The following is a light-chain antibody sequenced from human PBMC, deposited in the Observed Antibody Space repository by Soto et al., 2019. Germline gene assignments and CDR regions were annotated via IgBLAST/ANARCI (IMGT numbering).Light chain of an antibody. Sequence: EIVMTQSPATLSVSPGERATLSCRAGQSVSSNLAWYQQKPGQAPRLLIYGASTRATGIPARFSGSGSGTEFTLTISSLQSEDFAVYYCHQYNNWPGTFGPGTKVDI. CDR3: HQYNNWPGT. J-gene: IGKJ3*01. CDR1: QSVSSN. V-gene: IGKV3-15*01. CDR2: GAS.